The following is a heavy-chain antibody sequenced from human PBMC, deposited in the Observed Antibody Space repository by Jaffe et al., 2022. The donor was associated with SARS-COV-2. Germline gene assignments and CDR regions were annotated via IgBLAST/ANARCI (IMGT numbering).Heavy chain of an antibody. CDR3: AKSMVRGVKGPLFDY. V-gene: IGHV4-59*01. CDR2: IYYSGST. D-gene: IGHD3-10*01. Sequence: QVQLQESGPGLVKPSETLSLTCTVSGGSISSYYWSWIRQPPGKGLEWIGYIYYSGSTNYNPSLKSRVTISVDTSKNQFSLKLSSVTAADTAVYYCAKSMVRGVKGPLFDYWGQGTLVTVSS. CDR1: GGSISSYY. J-gene: IGHJ4*02.